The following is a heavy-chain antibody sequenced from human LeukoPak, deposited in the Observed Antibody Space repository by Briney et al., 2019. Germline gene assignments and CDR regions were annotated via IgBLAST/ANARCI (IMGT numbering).Heavy chain of an antibody. D-gene: IGHD2-2*01. V-gene: IGHV4-30-2*01. CDR3: ARYTIGYCSSTSCSGYYFDY. CDR2: IYHSGST. J-gene: IGHJ4*02. Sequence: PSQTLSLTCTVSGGSISSGGYYWSWIRQPPGKGLEWIGYIYHSGSTYYNPSLKSRVTISVDKSKNQFSLKLSSVTAADTAVYYCARYTIGYCSSTSCSGYYFDYWGQGTLVTVSS. CDR1: GGSISSGGYY.